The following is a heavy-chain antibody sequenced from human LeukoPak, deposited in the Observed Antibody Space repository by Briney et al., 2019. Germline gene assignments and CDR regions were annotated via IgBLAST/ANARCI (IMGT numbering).Heavy chain of an antibody. V-gene: IGHV1-69*05. CDR2: IIPIFGTA. CDR1: GGTFSRYA. J-gene: IGHJ3*02. Sequence: SVKVSCKASGGTFSRYAISWVRQAPGQGLEWMGRIIPIFGTANCAQKFQGRVTITTDESTSTAYMELSSLRSEDTAVYYCARDRDIVVVPAAIGGHGAFDMWGQGTMVTVSS. CDR3: ARDRDIVVVPAAIGGHGAFDM. D-gene: IGHD2-2*01.